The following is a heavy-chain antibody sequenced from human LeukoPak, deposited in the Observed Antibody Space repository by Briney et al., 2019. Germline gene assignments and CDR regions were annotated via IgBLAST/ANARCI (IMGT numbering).Heavy chain of an antibody. Sequence: PGGSLRLSCAASGFTFDDYGMSWVRQAPGKGLEWVSGIYWNGGSTGYSDSVKGRFIISRDNAKNSLYLQMNSLRAEDTALYYCARERDDGDYVGGFDYWDQGTLVTASS. V-gene: IGHV3-20*04. CDR3: ARERDDGDYVGGFDY. D-gene: IGHD4-17*01. J-gene: IGHJ4*02. CDR2: IYWNGGST. CDR1: GFTFDDYG.